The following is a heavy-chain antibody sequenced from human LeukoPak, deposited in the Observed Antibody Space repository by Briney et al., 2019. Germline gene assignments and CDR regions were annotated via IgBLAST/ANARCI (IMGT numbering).Heavy chain of an antibody. CDR3: ATTILYSGGWFDP. CDR2: IYYTGNT. J-gene: IGHJ5*02. V-gene: IGHV4-39*07. Sequence: PSETLSLTCTVSGGSVSSSNYYWGWLRQPPGKGLECIGSIYYTGNTYYNPSLKSRVTISLDTSKNQFSLKLNSVTAADTAVYYCATTILYSGGWFDPWGQGTLVTVSS. D-gene: IGHD2-15*01. CDR1: GGSVSSSNYY.